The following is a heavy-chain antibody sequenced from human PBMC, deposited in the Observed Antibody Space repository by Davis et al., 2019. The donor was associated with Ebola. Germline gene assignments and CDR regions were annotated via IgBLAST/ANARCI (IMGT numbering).Heavy chain of an antibody. J-gene: IGHJ4*02. CDR1: GGSISSSSYY. D-gene: IGHD6-6*01. V-gene: IGHV4-39*01. CDR3: ARQYSSLGLGITG. CDR2: IYYSGST. Sequence: GSLRLSCTVSGGSISSSSYYWGWIRQPPGKGLEWIGSIYYSGSTYYNPSLKNRVTISVDTSKNQFSLKLSSVTAADTAVYYCARQYSSLGLGITGWGQGTLVTVSS.